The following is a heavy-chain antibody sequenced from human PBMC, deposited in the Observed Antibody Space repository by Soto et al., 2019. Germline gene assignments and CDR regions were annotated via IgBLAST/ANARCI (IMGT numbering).Heavy chain of an antibody. V-gene: IGHV1-24*01. Sequence: ASVKVSCKVSGYTLTKLSMHWVRQAPGKGLEWKGGFDPEDGETIYAQKFQGRVPRTEDTSTDTAYMELSSLRSEDTAVYFCATARLLRVYFYYWGQRALVPVSS. D-gene: IGHD2-15*01. CDR3: ATARLLRVYFYY. J-gene: IGHJ4*02. CDR1: GYTLTKLS. CDR2: FDPEDGET.